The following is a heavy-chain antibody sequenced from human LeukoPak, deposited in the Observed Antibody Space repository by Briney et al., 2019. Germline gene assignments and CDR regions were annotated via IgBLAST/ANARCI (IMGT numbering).Heavy chain of an antibody. D-gene: IGHD6-13*01. J-gene: IGHJ3*02. V-gene: IGHV4-39*07. CDR2: IYYSGST. Sequence: SETLSLTCTVSGGSISSSSYYWGWIRQPPGKGLEWIGSIYYSGSTYYNPSLKSRGTISVDKSKNQFSLKLSSVTAADTAVYYCAREGSSSYVSAFDIWGQGTMVTVSS. CDR1: GGSISSSSYY. CDR3: AREGSSSYVSAFDI.